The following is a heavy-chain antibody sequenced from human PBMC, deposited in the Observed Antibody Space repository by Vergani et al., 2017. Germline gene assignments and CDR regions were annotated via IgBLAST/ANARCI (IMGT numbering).Heavy chain of an antibody. V-gene: IGHV3-23*04. D-gene: IGHD3-10*01. CDR3: AKDLGLWFGELEPDY. Sequence: VQLVESGGGVVQPGRSLRLSCAASGFTFSSYAMSWVRQAPGKGLEWVSAISGSGGSTYYADSVKGRFIISRDNSKNTLYLQMNSLGAEDTAVYYCAKDLGLWFGELEPDYWGQGTLVTVSS. CDR2: ISGSGGST. J-gene: IGHJ4*02. CDR1: GFTFSSYA.